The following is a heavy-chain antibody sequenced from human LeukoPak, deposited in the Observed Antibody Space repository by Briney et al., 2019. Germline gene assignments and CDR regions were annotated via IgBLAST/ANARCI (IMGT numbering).Heavy chain of an antibody. Sequence: SGGSLRLSCAASGFTFSSYSMNWVRQAPGKGLEWVSSISSSSSYIYYADSVKGRFTISRDNAKNSLYLQMNSLRAEDMAVYYCARAHSSSLAWFDPWGQGTLVTVSS. V-gene: IGHV3-21*01. J-gene: IGHJ5*02. CDR1: GFTFSSYS. CDR2: ISSSSSYI. CDR3: ARAHSSSLAWFDP. D-gene: IGHD6-13*01.